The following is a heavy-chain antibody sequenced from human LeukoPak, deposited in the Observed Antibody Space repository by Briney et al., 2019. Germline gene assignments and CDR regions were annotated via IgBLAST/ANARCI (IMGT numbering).Heavy chain of an antibody. CDR3: ARDSYYYGSGSYYKYDAFDI. CDR1: GYTFTGYY. CDR2: INPNSGGT. Sequence: APVKVSCKASGYTFTGYYMHWVRQAPGQGLEWMGWINPNSGGTNYAQKFQGWVTMTRDTSISTAYMKLSRLRSDDTAVYYCARDSYYYGSGSYYKYDAFDIWGQGTMVTVSS. D-gene: IGHD3-10*01. J-gene: IGHJ3*02. V-gene: IGHV1-2*04.